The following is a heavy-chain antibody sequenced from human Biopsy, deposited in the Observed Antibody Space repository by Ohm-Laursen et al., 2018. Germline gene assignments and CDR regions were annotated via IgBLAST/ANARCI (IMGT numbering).Heavy chain of an antibody. Sequence: SDTLSLTRGVYGGSFSGYYCSWIRQPPGKGLEWIGEINDSGRTNYNPSLRSRVTFSVDTSKNQFSLKLSSVTAADTAVYYCARGTNYYGSGRNRHWFDPWGQGTQVTVSS. D-gene: IGHD3-10*01. CDR1: GGSFSGYY. J-gene: IGHJ5*02. CDR3: ARGTNYYGSGRNRHWFDP. CDR2: INDSGRT. V-gene: IGHV4-34*01.